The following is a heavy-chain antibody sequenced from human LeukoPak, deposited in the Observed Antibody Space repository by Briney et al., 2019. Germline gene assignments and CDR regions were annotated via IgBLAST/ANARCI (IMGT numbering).Heavy chain of an antibody. J-gene: IGHJ5*02. V-gene: IGHV4-59*01. CDR2: IYYSGST. Sequence: PSETLSLTCTVSGGSISSYYWSWIRQPPGKGLEWIGYIYYSGSTNYNPSLKSRVTISVDTSKNQFSLKLSSVTAAGTAVYYCARGANYYDSSGSYGPWGQGTLVTVSS. CDR3: ARGANYYDSSGSYGP. D-gene: IGHD3-22*01. CDR1: GGSISSYY.